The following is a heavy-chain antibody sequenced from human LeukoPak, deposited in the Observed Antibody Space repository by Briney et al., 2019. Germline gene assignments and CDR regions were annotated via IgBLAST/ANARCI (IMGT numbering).Heavy chain of an antibody. J-gene: IGHJ4*02. Sequence: GRSLRLSCAASGFTFSSYGMHWVRQAPGKGLEWVAVIWYDGSNKYYADSVKGRFTISRDNSKNTLYLQMNSLRAEDTAVYYCAKAFLTYCDFWSGYYPDYWGQGTLVTVSS. D-gene: IGHD3-3*01. CDR2: IWYDGSNK. CDR3: AKAFLTYCDFWSGYYPDY. V-gene: IGHV3-33*06. CDR1: GFTFSSYG.